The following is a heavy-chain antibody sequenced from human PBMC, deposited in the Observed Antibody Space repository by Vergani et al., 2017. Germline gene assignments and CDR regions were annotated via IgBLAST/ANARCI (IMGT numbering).Heavy chain of an antibody. J-gene: IGHJ6*02. CDR3: AKEMATNHYYYGMDV. V-gene: IGHV3-30*18. Sequence: QVQLVESGGGVVQPGRSLRLSCAASGFTFSSYGMHWVRQAPGKGLEWVAVIPYDGSNKYYADSVKGRFTISRDNSKNTLYLQMNSLRAEDTAVYYCAKEMATNHYYYGMDVWGQGTTVTVSS. CDR2: IPYDGSNK. CDR1: GFTFSSYG. D-gene: IGHD5-24*01.